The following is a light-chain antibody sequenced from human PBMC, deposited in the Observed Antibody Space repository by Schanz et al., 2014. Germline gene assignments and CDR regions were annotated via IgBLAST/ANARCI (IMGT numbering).Light chain of an antibody. CDR1: QSVSRY. CDR2: GAS. V-gene: IGKV3-15*01. J-gene: IGKJ2*01. Sequence: EIVMTQSPATLSVSPGARATLSCRASQSVSRYLAWYQQKPGQAPRLLIYGASTRATGIPARFSGSGSETEFTLTISSLQSEDFAVYYCQQYNDWPLFGQGTKLEIK. CDR3: QQYNDWPL.